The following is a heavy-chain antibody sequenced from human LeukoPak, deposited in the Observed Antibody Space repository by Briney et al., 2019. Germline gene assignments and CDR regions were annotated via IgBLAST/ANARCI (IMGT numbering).Heavy chain of an antibody. J-gene: IGHJ4*02. CDR2: ISGSGGST. Sequence: GGSLRLSCAASGFTFSSYAMSWVRQAPGKGLEWVSAISGSGGSTYYADSVKGRFTISGDNSKNTLYLQMNSLRAEDTAVYYCAKDQTMVRGVIDNWGQGTLVTVSS. V-gene: IGHV3-23*01. CDR1: GFTFSSYA. CDR3: AKDQTMVRGVIDN. D-gene: IGHD3-10*01.